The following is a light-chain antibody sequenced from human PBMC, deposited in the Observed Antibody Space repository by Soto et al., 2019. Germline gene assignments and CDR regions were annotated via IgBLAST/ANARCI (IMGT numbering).Light chain of an antibody. CDR2: EDN. J-gene: IGLJ7*01. CDR3: QSYDSSSVI. Sequence: NFLLTQPHSVSESPGKTVTISCSRSSGSIASNYVQWYRQRPGSAPTTVIYEDNQRPSGVPDRFSGSIDSSSNSASLTISGLKTEDEADYYCQSYDSSSVIFGGGTQLTVL. V-gene: IGLV6-57*04. CDR1: SGSIASNY.